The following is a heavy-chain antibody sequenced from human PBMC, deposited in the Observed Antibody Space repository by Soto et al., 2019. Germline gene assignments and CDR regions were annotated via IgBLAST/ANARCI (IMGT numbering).Heavy chain of an antibody. CDR2: ISGSGGST. D-gene: IGHD2-15*01. J-gene: IGHJ5*02. CDR1: GFTFSSYA. V-gene: IGHV3-23*01. Sequence: GGSLRLSCAASGFTFSSYAMSWVRQAPGKGLEWVSAISGSGGSTYYADSVKGRFTISRDNSKNTLYLQMNSLRAEDTAVYYCAKDQLSSSYHHYMTNWFDPWGQGTLVTVSS. CDR3: AKDQLSSSYHHYMTNWFDP.